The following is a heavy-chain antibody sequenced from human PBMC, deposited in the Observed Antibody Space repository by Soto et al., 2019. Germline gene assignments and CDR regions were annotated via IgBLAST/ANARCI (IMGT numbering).Heavy chain of an antibody. V-gene: IGHV3-23*01. Sequence: GGSLRLSCAASGFTFSSYAMSWVRQAPGKGLEWVSAISGSGGSTYYADSVKGRFTISRDNSKNTLYLQMNSLRAEDTAVYYCAYGVAVAGTTPPPDDWAQGTLVIVSS. J-gene: IGHJ4*02. D-gene: IGHD6-19*01. CDR2: ISGSGGST. CDR1: GFTFSSYA. CDR3: AYGVAVAGTTPPPDD.